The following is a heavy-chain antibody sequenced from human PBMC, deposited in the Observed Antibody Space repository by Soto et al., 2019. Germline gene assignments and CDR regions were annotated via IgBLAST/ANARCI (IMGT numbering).Heavy chain of an antibody. D-gene: IGHD3-22*01. Sequence: GGSLSLSCAASGFTFSSYAMSWVRQAPGKGLEWVSAISGSGGSTYYADSVKGRFTISRDNSKNTLYLQMNSLRAEDTAVYYCAKVNYYDSSVVDYYDYGRDVWGQGTTVTVSS. CDR1: GFTFSSYA. CDR2: ISGSGGST. J-gene: IGHJ6*02. CDR3: AKVNYYDSSVVDYYDYGRDV. V-gene: IGHV3-23*01.